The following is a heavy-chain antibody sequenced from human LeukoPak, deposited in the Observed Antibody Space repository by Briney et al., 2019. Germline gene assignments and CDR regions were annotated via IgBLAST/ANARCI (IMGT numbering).Heavy chain of an antibody. V-gene: IGHV3-30-3*01. Sequence: PGRSLRLSCAASGFTFNSYAIHWVRQAPGKGLEWVAVISYDGFNKYYADSVKGRFTISRDNSKNTLYLQVNSLRAEDTAVYYCARSQLPYCYDSSGYVPDYWGQGTLVTVS. CDR3: ARSQLPYCYDSSGYVPDY. J-gene: IGHJ4*02. D-gene: IGHD3-22*01. CDR2: ISYDGFNK. CDR1: GFTFNSYA.